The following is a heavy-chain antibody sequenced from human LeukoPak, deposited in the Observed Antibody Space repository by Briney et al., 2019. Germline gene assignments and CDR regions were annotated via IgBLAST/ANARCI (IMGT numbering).Heavy chain of an antibody. CDR3: ARDSRYYDGRVLTKIDY. D-gene: IGHD3-22*01. V-gene: IGHV4-4*02. J-gene: IGHJ4*02. CDR2: IYHSGST. Sequence: SETLSLTCAVSGGSISSSNWWSWVRQPPGKGLEWMGEIYHSGSTNYNPSLKSRVTISVDKSKNQFSLKLSSVTAADTAVYYCARDSRYYDGRVLTKIDYWGQGTLVTVSS. CDR1: GGSISSSNW.